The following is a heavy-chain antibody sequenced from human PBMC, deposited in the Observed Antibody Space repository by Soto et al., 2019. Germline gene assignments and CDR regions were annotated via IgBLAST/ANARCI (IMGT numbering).Heavy chain of an antibody. D-gene: IGHD2-15*01. CDR1: EVRFRRYA. V-gene: IGHV3-23*01. CDR2: ISGDGDST. J-gene: IGHJ5*02. Sequence: GGALRLPCSASEVRFRRYAMSWVGQAPGKGMESVSAISGDGDSTYYADSVKGRFTISRDNSKNTLYLQLNTLRAEDTAIYYCAKVSTGYCSGGSCFRNWFEPWGRGTLGPFSP. CDR3: AKVSTGYCSGGSCFRNWFEP.